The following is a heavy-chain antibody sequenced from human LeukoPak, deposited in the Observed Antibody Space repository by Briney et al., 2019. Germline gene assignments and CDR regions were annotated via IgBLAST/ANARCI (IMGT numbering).Heavy chain of an antibody. D-gene: IGHD3-10*01. CDR3: AKDRTYGSGSYSDY. V-gene: IGHV3-23*01. CDR2: ICGSGGST. Sequence: GSLRLSCAASGYTFSIYAMSWVREAPGEGLGWVSAICGSGGSTYYADSVKGRFTISRDNSKNTLYMQMNSLRAEDTAVYYCAKDRTYGSGSYSDYWGQGTLVTVSS. CDR1: GYTFSIYA. J-gene: IGHJ4*02.